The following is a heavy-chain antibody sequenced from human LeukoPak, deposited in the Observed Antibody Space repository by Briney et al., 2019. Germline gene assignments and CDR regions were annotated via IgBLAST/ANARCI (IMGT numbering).Heavy chain of an antibody. J-gene: IGHJ4*02. CDR2: ISSSSSTI. Sequence: PGGSLRLSCAASGFTFSSYSMNWVRQAPGKGLEWVSYISSSSSTIYYADSVKGRFTISRDNAKNSLYLQMNSLRAEDTAVYYCAREPVAGRFDYWGQGTLVTVSS. V-gene: IGHV3-48*01. CDR3: AREPVAGRFDY. CDR1: GFTFSSYS. D-gene: IGHD6-19*01.